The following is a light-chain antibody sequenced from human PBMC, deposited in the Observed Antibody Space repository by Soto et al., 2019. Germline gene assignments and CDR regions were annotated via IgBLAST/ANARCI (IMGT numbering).Light chain of an antibody. V-gene: IGKV3-15*01. CDR3: QQYSKWPIT. CDR2: GIS. Sequence: EMVMTHTQAILSVSPCESATLFSSASQSVNSNYLAWYQQHPGQPPRLLIYGISTRATGIPARFSGSGSGTEFSLTISSLQSEDFAVYYCQQYSKWPITFGQGTRLEIK. J-gene: IGKJ5*01. CDR1: QSVNSN.